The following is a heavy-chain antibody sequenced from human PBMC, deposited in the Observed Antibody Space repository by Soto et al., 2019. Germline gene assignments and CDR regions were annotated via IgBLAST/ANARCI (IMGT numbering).Heavy chain of an antibody. CDR1: GFTFSDSY. V-gene: IGHV3-11*01. CDR2: ISSSDSII. CDR3: ARDQDSSGWDYFDY. D-gene: IGHD6-19*01. Sequence: LRLSCAASGFTFSDSYMSWIRQAPGKGLEWVSYISSSDSIIYYSDSVKGRFIISRDNAKNSLYLQMNSLRAEDTAVYYCARDQDSSGWDYFDYWGQGTLVTVSS. J-gene: IGHJ4*02.